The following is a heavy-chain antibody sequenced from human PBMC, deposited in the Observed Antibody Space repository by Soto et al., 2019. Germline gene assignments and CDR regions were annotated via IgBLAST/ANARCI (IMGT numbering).Heavy chain of an antibody. CDR2: IDSDGSRI. Sequence: PGGSLRLSCAASGFTFSSSPISWVRQVPGKGLVWISGIDSDGSRITYADFVKGRFTISRDNAKNTVYLHMNSLRAEDTAVYYCVRTSLVVAVATREDFWGQGTLVTVSS. CDR1: GFTFSSSP. D-gene: IGHD2-15*01. CDR3: VRTSLVVAVATREDF. V-gene: IGHV3-74*03. J-gene: IGHJ4*02.